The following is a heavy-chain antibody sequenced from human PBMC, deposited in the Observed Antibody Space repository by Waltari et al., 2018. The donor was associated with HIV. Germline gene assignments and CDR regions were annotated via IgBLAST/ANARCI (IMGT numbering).Heavy chain of an antibody. J-gene: IGHJ3*02. V-gene: IGHV1-2*06. CDR1: GYTFTVYY. CDR3: ARVGYYYDSGDAFDI. CDR2: INPNSGGT. D-gene: IGHD3-22*01. Sequence: QVQLVQSGAEVKKPGASVKVSCKASGYTFTVYYMHWVRQAPGKGLEWMGRINPNSGGTNYAQKFQGRVTMTRDTSISTAYMELSRLRSDDTAVYYCARVGYYYDSGDAFDIWGQGTMVTVSS.